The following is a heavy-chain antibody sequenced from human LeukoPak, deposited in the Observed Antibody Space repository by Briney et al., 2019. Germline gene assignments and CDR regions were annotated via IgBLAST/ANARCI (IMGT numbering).Heavy chain of an antibody. CDR1: GYSFTSYW. V-gene: IGHV5-51*01. D-gene: IGHD6-19*01. Sequence: GESLKISCKGSGYSFTSYWIGWVRQMPGKGLEWMGIIYPGDSDTRYSPSFQGQVTISADKSISIAYLQWSSLKASDTAMYYCATNLKYSSGWYGVDWFDPWGQGTLVTVSS. CDR3: ATNLKYSSGWYGVDWFDP. J-gene: IGHJ5*02. CDR2: IYPGDSDT.